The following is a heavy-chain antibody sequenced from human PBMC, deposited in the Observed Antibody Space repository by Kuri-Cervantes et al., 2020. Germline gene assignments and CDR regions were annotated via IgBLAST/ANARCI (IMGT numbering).Heavy chain of an antibody. CDR1: GGSISSSSYY. CDR3: ASRYGDY. D-gene: IGHD4-17*01. Sequence: GSLRLSCTVSGGSISSSSYYWGWIRQPPGKGLEWIGSIYYSGSTYYNPSLKSRVTISVDTSKNQFSLKLSSVTAADTAVYYCASRYGDYWGQGTLVTVSS. J-gene: IGHJ4*02. V-gene: IGHV4-39*01. CDR2: IYYSGST.